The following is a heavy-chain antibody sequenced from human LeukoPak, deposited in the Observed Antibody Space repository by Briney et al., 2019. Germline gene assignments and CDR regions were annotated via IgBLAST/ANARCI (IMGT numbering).Heavy chain of an antibody. D-gene: IGHD3-3*01. Sequence: GGSLRLSCAASGFTFASYGMSWVRQAPGKGLEWVSFITTNGGRTSYADSVEGRFTISRDNPRNTLYMQMNSLRDEDTAVYYCAIMHGYYDGTGFWVQWGQGTLVTVSS. CDR1: GFTFASYG. J-gene: IGHJ1*01. CDR2: ITTNGGRT. V-gene: IGHV3-23*01. CDR3: AIMHGYYDGTGFWVQ.